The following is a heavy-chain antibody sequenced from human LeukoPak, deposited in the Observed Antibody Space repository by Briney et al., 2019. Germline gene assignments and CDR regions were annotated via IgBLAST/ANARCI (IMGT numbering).Heavy chain of an antibody. CDR1: GFTVSSNY. D-gene: IGHD2-15*01. CDR2: IYSGGST. Sequence: PGGSLRLXCAASGFTVSSNYMSWVRQAPGKELEWVSVIYSGGSTYYADSVKGRFTISRDNSKNTLYLQMYSLRAEDTAVYYCARAGYCSGGSCLELDYWGQGTLVTVSS. J-gene: IGHJ4*02. V-gene: IGHV3-53*01. CDR3: ARAGYCSGGSCLELDY.